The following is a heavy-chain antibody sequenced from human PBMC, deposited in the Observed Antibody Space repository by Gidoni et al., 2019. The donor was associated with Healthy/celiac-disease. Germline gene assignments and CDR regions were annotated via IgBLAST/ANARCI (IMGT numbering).Heavy chain of an antibody. CDR1: GYTFTSYG. CDR2: ISAYNGNT. V-gene: IGHV1-18*04. Sequence: QVQLVQSGAEVKKPGASVKVSCKASGYTFTSYGISWVRQATGQGLEWMGWISAYNGNTNYAQKLKGRVTMTTDTSTSTAYMELRSLRSDDTAVYYCARDKELGQSKNWYFDLWGRGTLVTVSS. D-gene: IGHD7-27*01. CDR3: ARDKELGQSKNWYFDL. J-gene: IGHJ2*01.